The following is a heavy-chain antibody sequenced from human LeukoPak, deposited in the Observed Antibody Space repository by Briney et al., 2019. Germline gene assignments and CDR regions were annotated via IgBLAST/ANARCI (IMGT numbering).Heavy chain of an antibody. CDR2: IYYSGST. V-gene: IGHV4-39*01. J-gene: IGHJ4*02. CDR3: ARQGSLAAPPDY. Sequence: KPSETLSLTCAVYGGSFSGYYWGWIRQPPGKGLEWIGSIYYSGSTYYNPSLKSRVTISVDTSKNQFSLKQSSVTAADTAVYYCARQGSLAAPPDYWGQGTLVTVSS. CDR1: GGSFSGYY. D-gene: IGHD6-25*01.